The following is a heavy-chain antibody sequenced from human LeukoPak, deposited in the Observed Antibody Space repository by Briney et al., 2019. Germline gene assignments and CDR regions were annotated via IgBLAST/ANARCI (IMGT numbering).Heavy chain of an antibody. D-gene: IGHD6-19*01. J-gene: IGHJ4*02. Sequence: GRSLRLSCAASGFTFSSYGMHWVRQAPGKGLEWVAVIWYDRSNKYYADSVKGRFTISRDNSKNTLYLQMNSLRAEDTAVYYCAREAVAHRGFDYWGQGTLVTVSS. V-gene: IGHV3-33*01. CDR2: IWYDRSNK. CDR1: GFTFSSYG. CDR3: AREAVAHRGFDY.